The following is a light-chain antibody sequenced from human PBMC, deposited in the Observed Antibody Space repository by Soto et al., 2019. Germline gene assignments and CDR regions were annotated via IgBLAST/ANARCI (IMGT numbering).Light chain of an antibody. Sequence: QSVLTQPASVSGSPGQSITISCTGTSSDVGSYNLVSWYQQHPGKAPKLMIYEVSKRPSGVSSRFSGSRSGNTASLTTSGLQAEDEADYYCCSYAGSSPYVFGTGTKVTVL. J-gene: IGLJ1*01. V-gene: IGLV2-23*02. CDR1: SSDVGSYNL. CDR3: CSYAGSSPYV. CDR2: EVS.